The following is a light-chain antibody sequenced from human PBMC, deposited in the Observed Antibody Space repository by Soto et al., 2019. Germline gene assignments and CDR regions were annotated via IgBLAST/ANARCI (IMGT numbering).Light chain of an antibody. Sequence: EIVLTQSPGTVSLSPGERATLSCRASQSVSSRNVAWYLQKPGQAPSLLIFGASNRANGIPDRFSGSGSGTDFTLPISRLEPEDCAVYYCLRYGDSPPAYTFGQGTKLEIK. J-gene: IGKJ2*01. CDR3: LRYGDSPPAYT. CDR1: QSVSSRN. CDR2: GAS. V-gene: IGKV3-20*01.